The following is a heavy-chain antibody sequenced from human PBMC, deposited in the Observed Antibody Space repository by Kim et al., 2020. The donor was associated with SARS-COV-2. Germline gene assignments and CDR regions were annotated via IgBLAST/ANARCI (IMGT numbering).Heavy chain of an antibody. V-gene: IGHV4-30-2*01. CDR3: ARGYGSGSPYGMDV. D-gene: IGHD3-10*01. CDR2: NYYSGST. J-gene: IGHJ6*02. Sequence: PGKGQEWIGYNYYSGSTSSNPSLRSRITISVDRSKNQFSLKLSSVTAADTAVYYCARGYGSGSPYGMDVWGQGTTVTVSS.